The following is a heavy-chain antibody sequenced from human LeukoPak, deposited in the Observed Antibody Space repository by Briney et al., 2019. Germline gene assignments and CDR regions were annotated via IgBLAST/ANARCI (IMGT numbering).Heavy chain of an antibody. Sequence: ESSETLSLTCTVSGGSINNYYWTWIRQPPGKGLEWIGRIYSSGKTNYNPSLKSRVTMSVDTSNNQLSLMMTSVTAADTAVFYCARTPQGDNYFDYWGQGHLVTVSS. CDR1: GGSINNYY. J-gene: IGHJ4*02. D-gene: IGHD3-9*01. CDR3: ARTPQGDNYFDY. CDR2: IYSSGKT. V-gene: IGHV4-4*07.